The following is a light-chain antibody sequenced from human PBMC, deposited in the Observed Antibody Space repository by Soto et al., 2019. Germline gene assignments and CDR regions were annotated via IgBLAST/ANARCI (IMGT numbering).Light chain of an antibody. J-gene: IGKJ2*01. CDR1: QTVSSN. CDR3: QQYHNWPPQYT. CDR2: GAS. Sequence: EIVMTQSPATLSVSPGERATVSCRASQTVSSNLAWYQQKPGQAPRLLIHGASTRATGVPARFSGSGSGTEFTLTISSLQSEDFAVYYGQQYHNWPPQYTFGQGTKLQIK. V-gene: IGKV3-15*01.